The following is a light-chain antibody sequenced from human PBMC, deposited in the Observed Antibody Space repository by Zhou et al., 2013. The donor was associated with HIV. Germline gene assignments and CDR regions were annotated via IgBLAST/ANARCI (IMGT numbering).Light chain of an antibody. CDR2: AAS. CDR1: QGISTY. CDR3: QKYNSAPQT. J-gene: IGKJ1*01. V-gene: IGKV1-27*01. Sequence: IQLTQSPSSLSASVGDRVTITCRASQGISTYLAWYQQKPGKVPKLLIYAASTLQSGVPSRFSGSGSGTDFTLTISSLQPEDVATYYCQKYNSAPQTFGQGTKVEIK.